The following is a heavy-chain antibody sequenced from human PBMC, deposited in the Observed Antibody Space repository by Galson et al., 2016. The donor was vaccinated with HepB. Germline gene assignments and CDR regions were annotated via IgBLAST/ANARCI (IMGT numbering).Heavy chain of an antibody. J-gene: IGHJ5*02. CDR1: GGSISDHF. CDR2: THYSGDT. Sequence: SETLSLTCTVSGGSISDHFWSWIRQPPGKGLEWIGLTHYSGDTKYNPSLKRRVTISVDTTKDKFSLKLTSVTAADTAVYYCATSPHGYALAPWGQGTLVTVSS. D-gene: IGHD5-18*01. V-gene: IGHV4-59*11. CDR3: ATSPHGYALAP.